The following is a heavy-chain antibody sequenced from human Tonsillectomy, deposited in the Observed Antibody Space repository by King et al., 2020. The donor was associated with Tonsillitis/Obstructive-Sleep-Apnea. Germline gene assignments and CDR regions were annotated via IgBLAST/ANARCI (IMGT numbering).Heavy chain of an antibody. CDR3: AREDYGDYGYGMDV. CDR1: GFTFSNYN. D-gene: IGHD4-17*01. Sequence: VQLVQSGGGLVKPGGSLRLSCAASGFTFSNYNMNWVRQAPGKGLEWVSSISSRSSYIYYADSVQGRFTISRDNAKNSLYLQMNSLRAEDTAVYYCAREDYGDYGYGMDVWGQGTTVTVSS. V-gene: IGHV3-21*01. J-gene: IGHJ6*02. CDR2: ISSRSSYI.